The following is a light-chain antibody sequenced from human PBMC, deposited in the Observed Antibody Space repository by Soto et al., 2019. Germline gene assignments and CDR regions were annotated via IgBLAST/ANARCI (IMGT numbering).Light chain of an antibody. Sequence: QSALTQPASVSGSPGQSITISCTGTSSDVGAYNYVSWYQQHPGKAPKVMIYDVRNRPSGVSNRFSGSKSGNTASLTISGLQAEDEADYYCSSFTSSSTYVFGTGTKVTVL. V-gene: IGLV2-14*01. CDR1: SSDVGAYNY. J-gene: IGLJ1*01. CDR3: SSFTSSSTYV. CDR2: DVR.